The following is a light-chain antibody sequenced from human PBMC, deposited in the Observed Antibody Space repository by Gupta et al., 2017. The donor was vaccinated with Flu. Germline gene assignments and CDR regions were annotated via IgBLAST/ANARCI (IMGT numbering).Light chain of an antibody. Sequence: DIVMTQSPDSMAVSLGARATINCKSSQSVLHITNNKNYLAWYQQKPGQPPKLLIYWASTRESGVPGRFSGSGSGTDFTLTISSLQAEDVAVYYCQQSYSAPQSFGPGTKVDIK. CDR3: QQSYSAPQS. CDR2: WAS. J-gene: IGKJ3*01. CDR1: QSVLHITNNKNY. V-gene: IGKV4-1*01.